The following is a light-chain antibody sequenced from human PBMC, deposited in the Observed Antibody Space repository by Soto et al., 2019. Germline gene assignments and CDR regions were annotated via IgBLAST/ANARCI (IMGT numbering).Light chain of an antibody. V-gene: IGKV3D-7*01. CDR2: GAS. J-gene: IGKJ1*01. CDR3: QQDYNLPP. Sequence: DIVMTQSPRSLPVTPGEAGSISCMSSQSVSSSYLTWYQQKPGQAPRLLIYGASTRATGIPARFSGSGSGTDFTLTISSLQPEDFAVYYCQQDYNLPPFGQGTKVDIK. CDR1: QSVSSSY.